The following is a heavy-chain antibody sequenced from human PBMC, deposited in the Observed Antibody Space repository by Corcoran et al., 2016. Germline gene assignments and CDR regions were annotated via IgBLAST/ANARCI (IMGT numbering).Heavy chain of an antibody. CDR3: AKDQWQQLVTPGFDY. CDR1: GFTFSSYG. J-gene: IGHJ4*02. D-gene: IGHD6-13*01. V-gene: IGHV3-30*18. CDR2: ISYDGSNK. Sequence: QVQLVESGGGVVQPGRSLRLSCAASGFTFSSYGMHWVRQAPGKGLEWVAVISYDGSNKYYADSVKGRFTISRDNSKNTLYLQMNSLRAEDTAVYYCAKDQWQQLVTPGFDYWGQGTLVTVSS.